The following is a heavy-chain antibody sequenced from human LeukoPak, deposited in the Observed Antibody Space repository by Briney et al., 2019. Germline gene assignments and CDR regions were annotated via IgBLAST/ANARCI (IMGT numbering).Heavy chain of an antibody. V-gene: IGHV3-21*01. J-gene: IGHJ5*02. Sequence: SVKGRFTISRDNAKNSLYLQMNSLRAEDTAVYYCARAGDILTQYDAWGQGTLVTVSS. D-gene: IGHD3-9*01. CDR3: ARAGDILTQYDA.